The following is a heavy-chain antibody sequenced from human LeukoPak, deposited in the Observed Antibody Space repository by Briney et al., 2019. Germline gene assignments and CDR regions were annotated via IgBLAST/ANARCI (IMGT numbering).Heavy chain of an antibody. CDR3: ARGLKQLVRGFNYFFMDV. V-gene: IGHV3-48*01. CDR1: GFIFSNYN. J-gene: IGHJ6*03. CDR2: ISVSSSSI. D-gene: IGHD6-13*01. Sequence: GGSLRLSCGASGFIFSNYNMNWVRQAPGKGLEWVSHISVSSSSIYYADSVRGRFTISRDNAKNLLYLQMNNMRAEDTAVYYCARGLKQLVRGFNYFFMDVWGKGTTVTVSS.